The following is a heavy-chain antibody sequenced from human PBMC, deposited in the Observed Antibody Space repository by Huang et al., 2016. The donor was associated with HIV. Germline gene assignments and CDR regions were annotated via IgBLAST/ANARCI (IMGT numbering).Heavy chain of an antibody. CDR2: VNHRGSA. CDR3: ARPKMTATPSDSSWSYFDF. CDR1: GGSFSDYF. Sequence: QVRLEQWGPNLLKPSDTLSLKCAVYGGSFSDYFWTWIRQSPVKGLEWIGEVNHRGSATHNPSLRSRVSMSVDSSKNQFYLILTSVTAADTAVYFCARPKMTATPSDSSWSYFDFWGRGTPVTVSS. D-gene: IGHD3-10*01. J-gene: IGHJ4*02. V-gene: IGHV4-34*01.